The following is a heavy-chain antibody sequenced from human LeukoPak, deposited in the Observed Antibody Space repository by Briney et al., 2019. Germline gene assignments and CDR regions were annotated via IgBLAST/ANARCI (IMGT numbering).Heavy chain of an antibody. Sequence: GGSLRLSCAASGFTFSSYAMSWVRQAPGRGLEWVSTIILSDTGTFYADSVKGRFTISRDNSKNTLFLQMNSLRAEDTAVYYCAKDRVASRHFDYWGQGTLVTVSS. CDR3: AKDRVASRHFDY. CDR1: GFTFSSYA. D-gene: IGHD6-6*01. V-gene: IGHV3-23*01. CDR2: IILSDTGT. J-gene: IGHJ4*02.